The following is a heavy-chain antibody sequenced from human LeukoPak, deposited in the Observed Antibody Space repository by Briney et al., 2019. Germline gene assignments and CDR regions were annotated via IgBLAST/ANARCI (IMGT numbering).Heavy chain of an antibody. CDR2: MNPHSGET. J-gene: IGHJ1*01. CDR1: GYRFTAYP. Sequence: ASVKVSCKTSGYRFTAYPLDWVRQAPGQGLEWLGWMNPHSGETNNAQKFQGRVTMTRDTSISVAYMQLSSLRSDDTAVYYCARGMDAEAFQNWGQGTLVTVSS. CDR3: ARGMDAEAFQN. D-gene: IGHD2-2*03. V-gene: IGHV1-2*02.